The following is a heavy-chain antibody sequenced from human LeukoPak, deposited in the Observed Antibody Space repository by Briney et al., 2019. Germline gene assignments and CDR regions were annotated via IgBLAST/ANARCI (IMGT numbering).Heavy chain of an antibody. CDR1: GFTFSSYG. D-gene: IGHD1-26*01. CDR3: ITDPGEWEPI. Sequence: PGGSLRLSCAASGFTFSSYGMHWVRQAPGKGLEWVAVISYDGSNKYYADSVKGRFTISRDNSKNTLYLQMNRLKTDDTAVYYCITDPGEWEPIWGQGTMVTVSS. J-gene: IGHJ3*02. V-gene: IGHV3-30*03. CDR2: ISYDGSNK.